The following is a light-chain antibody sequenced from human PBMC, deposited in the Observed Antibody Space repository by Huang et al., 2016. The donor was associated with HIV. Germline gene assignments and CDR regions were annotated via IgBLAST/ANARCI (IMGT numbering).Light chain of an antibody. Sequence: DIQMTQSPSSLSASVGDSVTITCRARQNSGGWLAWYQQKPVKAPNRLFYGASTLQSGVPSMFSGSGFGTDFTLTISSLQPEDFATYYCQQANSFPPLTFGGGTKLEIK. V-gene: IGKV1D-12*01. CDR3: QQANSFPPLT. CDR2: GAS. J-gene: IGKJ4*01. CDR1: QNSGGW.